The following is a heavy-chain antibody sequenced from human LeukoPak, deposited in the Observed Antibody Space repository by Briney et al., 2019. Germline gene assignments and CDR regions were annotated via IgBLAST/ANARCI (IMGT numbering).Heavy chain of an antibody. J-gene: IGHJ2*01. CDR2: IKSKTDGGTT. D-gene: IGHD3-10*01. CDR3: TTGLTYYYGSGSHEDFDL. V-gene: IGHV3-15*01. CDR1: GFTFSNAW. Sequence: GGSLRLSCAASGFTFSNAWMSWVRQAPGKGLEWVGRIKSKTDGGTTDYAAPVKGRFTISRDDSKNTLYLQMNSLKTEDTAVYYCTTGLTYYYGSGSHEDFDLWGRGTLVTVSS.